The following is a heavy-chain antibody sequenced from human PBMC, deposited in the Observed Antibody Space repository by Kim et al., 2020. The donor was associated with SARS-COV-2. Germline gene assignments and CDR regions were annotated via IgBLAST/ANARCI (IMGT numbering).Heavy chain of an antibody. V-gene: IGHV3-30*18. D-gene: IGHD6-13*01. CDR1: GFTFNDYG. CDR2: ISYDGSDK. CDR3: SKYGGEGCSSYHCSFQH. Sequence: GGSLRLSCAASGFTFNDYGMHWVRQAPGKGLEWVALISYDGSDKYYADSVKGRFTISRDNSKNTLYLQMNSLRAEDTAAYYCSKYGGEGCSSYHCSFQHWGQGTLVTVSS. J-gene: IGHJ1*01.